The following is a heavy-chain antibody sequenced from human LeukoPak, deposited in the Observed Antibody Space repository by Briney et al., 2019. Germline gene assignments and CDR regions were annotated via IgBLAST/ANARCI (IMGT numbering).Heavy chain of an antibody. V-gene: IGHV1-8*01. Sequence: ASVKVSCKASRYTFSNYDINWVRQATGQGLEWMGWMSPNNGNTGYAQKFQGRVTITRNTSISTAYMELTSLRSEDTAVYYRVGGAHNWGFDYWGQGTLITVS. CDR3: VGGAHNWGFDY. CDR2: MSPNNGNT. CDR1: RYTFSNYD. J-gene: IGHJ4*02. D-gene: IGHD7-27*01.